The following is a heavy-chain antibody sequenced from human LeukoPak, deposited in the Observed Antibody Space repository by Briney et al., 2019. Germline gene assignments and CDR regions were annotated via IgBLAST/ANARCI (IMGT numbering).Heavy chain of an antibody. V-gene: IGHV5-51*01. CDR2: IYPGDSDT. J-gene: IGHJ5*02. Sequence: GESLKISCKGSGYSFTSYWIGWVRQMPGEGLEWMGIIYPGDSDTRYSPSSQGQVTISADKSISTAYLQWSSLKASDTAMYYCAIAPPGYSSSWYEGDWFDPWGQGTLVTVSS. CDR1: GYSFTSYW. CDR3: AIAPPGYSSSWYEGDWFDP. D-gene: IGHD6-13*01.